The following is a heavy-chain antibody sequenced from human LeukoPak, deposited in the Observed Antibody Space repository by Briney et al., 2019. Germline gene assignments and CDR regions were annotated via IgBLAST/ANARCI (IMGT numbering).Heavy chain of an antibody. CDR2: ISYDGSNK. CDR1: GFTFSSYA. J-gene: IGHJ5*02. CDR3: ARDRGVFSTAAARLLGWFDP. D-gene: IGHD6-6*01. Sequence: PGGSLRLSCAASGFTFSSYAMHWVRQAPGKGLEWVAVISYDGSNKYYADSVKGRFTISRDNSKNTLYLQMNSQRAEDTAVYYCARDRGVFSTAAARLLGWFDPWGQGTLVTVSS. V-gene: IGHV3-30*04.